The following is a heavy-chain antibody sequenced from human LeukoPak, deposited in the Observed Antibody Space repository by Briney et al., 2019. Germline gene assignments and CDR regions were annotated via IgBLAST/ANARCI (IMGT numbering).Heavy chain of an antibody. D-gene: IGHD3-10*01. J-gene: IGHJ3*02. V-gene: IGHV3-30*18. CDR1: GFTFSRYG. CDR2: ISYDGRNK. Sequence: QAGGSLRLSCAASGFTFSRYGMHWVRQAPGKGLEWVAVISYDGRNKYYADSVKGRFTISRDNSKNTLYLQMNSLRAEDTAVYYCAKDRVVRVLHDAFDIWGQGTMVTVSS. CDR3: AKDRVVRVLHDAFDI.